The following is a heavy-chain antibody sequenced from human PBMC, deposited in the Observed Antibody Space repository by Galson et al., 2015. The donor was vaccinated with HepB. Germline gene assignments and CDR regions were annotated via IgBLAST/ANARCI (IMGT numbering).Heavy chain of an antibody. V-gene: IGHV4-34*01. CDR1: GGSFSGYY. CDR3: ARLDSGSWRFDP. D-gene: IGHD3-10*01. Sequence: SLTCAVYGGSFSGYYWSWIRQPPGKGLEWIGEINHSGSTNYNPSLKSRVTISVDTSKNQFSLKLSSVTAADTAVYYCARLDSGSWRFDPWGQGTLVTVSS. CDR2: INHSGST. J-gene: IGHJ5*02.